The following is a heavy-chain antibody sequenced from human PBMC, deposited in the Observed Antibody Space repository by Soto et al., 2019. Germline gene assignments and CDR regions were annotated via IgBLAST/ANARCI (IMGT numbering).Heavy chain of an antibody. D-gene: IGHD6-19*01. CDR3: AKVRLDSSGWYPGWFDP. V-gene: IGHV3-30*18. CDR1: GFTFSSYG. J-gene: IGHJ5*02. Sequence: QVQLVESGGGVVQPGRSLRLSCAASGFTFSSYGMHWVRQAPGKGLEWVAVISYDGSNKYYADSVKGRFTISRDNSRNTLYLQMTSLTAEDTAVYYCAKVRLDSSGWYPGWFDPWGQGTLVTVSS. CDR2: ISYDGSNK.